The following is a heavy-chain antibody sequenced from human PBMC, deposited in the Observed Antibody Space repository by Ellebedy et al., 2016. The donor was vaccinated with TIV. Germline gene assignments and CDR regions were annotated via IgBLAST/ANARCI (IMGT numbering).Heavy chain of an antibody. V-gene: IGHV3-30*04. CDR2: ISYDGSNK. Sequence: GESLKISXAASGFTFSSYAMHWVRQAPGKGLEWVAVISYDGSNKYYADSVKGRFTISRDNSKNTLYLQMNSLRAEDTAVYYCAKINDYIWGSYPRYFDYWGQGTLVTVSS. CDR1: GFTFSSYA. J-gene: IGHJ4*02. D-gene: IGHD3-16*02. CDR3: AKINDYIWGSYPRYFDY.